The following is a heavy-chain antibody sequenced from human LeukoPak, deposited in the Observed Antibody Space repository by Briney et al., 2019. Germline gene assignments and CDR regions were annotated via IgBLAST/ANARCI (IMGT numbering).Heavy chain of an antibody. V-gene: IGHV3-7*01. CDR1: EFTFRNYW. CDR3: AREHATSSSSDY. D-gene: IGHD6-13*01. CDR2: IKRDGSEK. Sequence: PGGSLRLSCAASEFTFRNYWMSWFRQAPGKGPEWLANIKRDGSEKYYVDSVKGRFTISRDNDKNLLYLQMNSLRVEDTAVYYCAREHATSSSSDYWGQGTLVTVSS. J-gene: IGHJ4*02.